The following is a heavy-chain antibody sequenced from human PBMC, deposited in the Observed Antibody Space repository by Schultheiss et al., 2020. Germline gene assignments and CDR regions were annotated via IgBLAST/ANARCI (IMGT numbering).Heavy chain of an antibody. CDR2: INHSGST. CDR1: GGSISSGGYS. D-gene: IGHD6-19*01. Sequence: SQTLSLTCAVSGGSISSGGYSWSWIRQPPGKGLEWIGEINHSGSTNYNPSLKSRVTISVDTSKNQFSLKLSSVTAADTAVYYCATLAVAGTTPPYWGQGTLVTISS. J-gene: IGHJ4*02. CDR3: ATLAVAGTTPPY. V-gene: IGHV4-30-2*01.